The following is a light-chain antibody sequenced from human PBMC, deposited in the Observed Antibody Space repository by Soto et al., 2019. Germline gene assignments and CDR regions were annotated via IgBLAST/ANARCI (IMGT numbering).Light chain of an antibody. J-gene: IGKJ1*01. V-gene: IGKV1-39*01. CDR3: QKSYSTPWT. CDR1: QSISSY. CDR2: AAS. Sequence: DIQMTQSPSSLSASVGDRVTITCRASQSISSYLNWYQQKPGKAPKLLIYAASSLQSGVPSRFSGSGSGTDFTITISSLQPEDFATYYCQKSYSTPWTFGQGTKVEIK.